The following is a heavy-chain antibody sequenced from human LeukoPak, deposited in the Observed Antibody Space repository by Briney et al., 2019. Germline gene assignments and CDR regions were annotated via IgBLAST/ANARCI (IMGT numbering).Heavy chain of an antibody. Sequence: SGGSLRLSCAASGFTFDDYAMSWVRQAPGKELEWVSAISGSGGSTYYADSVKGRFTISRDNSKNTLYLQMNSLRAEDTAVYYCAKHYWNYGPEYYFDYWGQGTLVTVSS. D-gene: IGHD1-7*01. CDR3: AKHYWNYGPEYYFDY. V-gene: IGHV3-23*01. CDR2: ISGSGGST. CDR1: GFTFDDYA. J-gene: IGHJ4*02.